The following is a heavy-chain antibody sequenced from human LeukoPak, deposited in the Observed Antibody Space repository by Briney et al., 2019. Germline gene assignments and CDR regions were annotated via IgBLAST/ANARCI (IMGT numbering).Heavy chain of an antibody. CDR3: ARDYGSGWSHYRYNWFDP. Sequence: SETLSLTCTVSGGSISSYYWSWIRQPPGKGLEWIGYIYYSGSTNYNPSLKSRVTISVDTSKNQFSLKLSSVTAADTAVYYCARDYGSGWSHYRYNWFDPWGQGTLVTVSS. D-gene: IGHD6-19*01. CDR2: IYYSGST. J-gene: IGHJ5*02. V-gene: IGHV4-59*01. CDR1: GGSISSYY.